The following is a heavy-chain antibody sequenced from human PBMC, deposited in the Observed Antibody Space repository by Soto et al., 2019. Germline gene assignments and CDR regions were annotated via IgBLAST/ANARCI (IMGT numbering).Heavy chain of an antibody. D-gene: IGHD3-22*01. CDR3: AKEMGDYYDSSGSWFDP. CDR1: GFTFSSYV. V-gene: IGHV3-23*01. Sequence: EVQLLESGGGLVQPGGSLRLSCAASGFTFSSYVMSWVRQAPGKGLEWVSGISGSGDNTYYADSVKGRFTISRDNSKNTRFLQMNSLRAEDTALYFCAKEMGDYYDSSGSWFDPWGQGTLVTVSS. CDR2: ISGSGDNT. J-gene: IGHJ5*02.